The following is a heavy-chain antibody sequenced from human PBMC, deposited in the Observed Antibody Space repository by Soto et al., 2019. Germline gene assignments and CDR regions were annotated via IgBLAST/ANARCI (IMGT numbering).Heavy chain of an antibody. V-gene: IGHV3-11*01. CDR2: ISGSGSTI. D-gene: IGHD6-13*01. J-gene: IGHJ6*02. CDR1: GFTFSDYY. CDR3: ARDMQQQLAMGYYYYGMDV. Sequence: PGGSLRLSCAASGFTFSDYYMSWFRQAPGKGLEWVSYISGSGSTIHDADSVKGRFTISRDNAKNSLYLQMNSLRDEDTAVYYCARDMQQQLAMGYYYYGMDVWGQGTTVTVSS.